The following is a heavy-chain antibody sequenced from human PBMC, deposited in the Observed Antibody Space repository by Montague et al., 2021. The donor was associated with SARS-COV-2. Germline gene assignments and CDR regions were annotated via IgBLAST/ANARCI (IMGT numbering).Heavy chain of an antibody. J-gene: IGHJ6*03. CDR3: AREPGPYYDILTGLTVGYMDV. CDR1: GFTFSSYW. CDR2: IEQDGSEK. D-gene: IGHD3-9*01. Sequence: SLRLSCAASGFTFSSYWMSWVRQAPGKGLEWVANIEQDGSEKYYVDSVKGRFTISRDNAKNSLYLQMNSLRAEDTAVYYCAREPGPYYDILTGLTVGYMDVWGKGTTVTVSS. V-gene: IGHV3-7*05.